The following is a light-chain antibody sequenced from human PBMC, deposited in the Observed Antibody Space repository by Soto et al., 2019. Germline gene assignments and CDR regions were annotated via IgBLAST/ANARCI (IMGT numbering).Light chain of an antibody. CDR3: HQSYSTPRT. CDR1: QSISSW. V-gene: IGKV1-5*01. J-gene: IGKJ1*01. Sequence: DIQMTQSPSTLSASVGDRVTITCRASQSISSWLAWYQQKPGKAPKLLIYDASSLESGVPSRFSGRGSGTEFTLTISSLQPEDFATYYCHQSYSTPRTFGQGTKVDIK. CDR2: DAS.